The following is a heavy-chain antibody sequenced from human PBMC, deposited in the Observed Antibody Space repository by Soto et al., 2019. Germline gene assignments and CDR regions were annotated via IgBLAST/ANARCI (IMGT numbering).Heavy chain of an antibody. D-gene: IGHD6-13*01. CDR3: AKDRSHSSGWYYGRYGMDV. Sequence: GSLRLSCAASGFTFSSYDMQWVRQATGKGLEWVSAIGTAGDTYYPGSVKGRFTISRDNAKNSLYLQMNSLRTEDTALYYCAKDRSHSSGWYYGRYGMDVWGQGTTVTVSS. J-gene: IGHJ6*02. CDR2: IGTAGDT. V-gene: IGHV3-13*04. CDR1: GFTFSSYD.